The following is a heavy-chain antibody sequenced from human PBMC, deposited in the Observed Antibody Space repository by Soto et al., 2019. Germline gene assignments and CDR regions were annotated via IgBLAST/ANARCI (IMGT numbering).Heavy chain of an antibody. D-gene: IGHD2-15*01. J-gene: IGHJ5*02. Sequence: GGSLRLSCAASGITFNRYWMHWVRPAPGKGLVWVSHINTDGSNTNYADSVKGQFTISRDNANSTLFLQMNSLRDEDTAVYYCAREFCIGGNGYTYYFDPWGQGIPVTVSS. CDR1: GITFNRYW. CDR2: INTDGSNT. CDR3: AREFCIGGNGYTYYFDP. V-gene: IGHV3-74*01.